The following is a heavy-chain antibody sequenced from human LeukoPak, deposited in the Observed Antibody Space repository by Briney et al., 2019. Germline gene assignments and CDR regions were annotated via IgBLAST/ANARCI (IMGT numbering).Heavy chain of an antibody. CDR3: ARVTGTTSWFDP. Sequence: ASVKVSCKASGYTFTSYDINWVRQATGQGLEWMGWMNPNSGNTGYAQKFQGRVTITRNTSISTAYMELSSLRSEDTAVYYCARVTGTTSWFDPWGQGTLVTVSS. CDR1: GYTFTSYD. J-gene: IGHJ5*02. CDR2: MNPNSGNT. V-gene: IGHV1-8*03. D-gene: IGHD1-1*01.